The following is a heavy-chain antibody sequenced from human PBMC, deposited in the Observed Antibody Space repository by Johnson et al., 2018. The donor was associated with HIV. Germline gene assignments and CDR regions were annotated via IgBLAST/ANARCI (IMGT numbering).Heavy chain of an antibody. D-gene: IGHD5/OR15-5a*01. CDR2: IWADGSNT. V-gene: IGHV3-33*06. J-gene: IGHJ3*02. Sequence: QVQLVESGGGLVQTGRSLRLSCASSGFSFSTYGMHWVRQAPGKGLEWVAIIWADGSNTYCADSVKGRFTISRDNSKNTLYLQMDSLRAEDTAVYYCAKHNGNSLYWYAFDIWGQGTMVTVSS. CDR1: GFSFSTYG. CDR3: AKHNGNSLYWYAFDI.